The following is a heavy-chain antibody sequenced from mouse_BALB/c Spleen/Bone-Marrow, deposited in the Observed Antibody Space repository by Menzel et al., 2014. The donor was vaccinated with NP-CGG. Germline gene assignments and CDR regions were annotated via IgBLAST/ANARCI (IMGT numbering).Heavy chain of an antibody. V-gene: IGHV5-12-1*01. CDR2: ISSGGSNT. CDR3: ARQRGYAYAMDY. Sequence: EVKVVESGGGLVKPGGSLKLSCAASGFAFSGYDMSWVRQTPEKRLEWVAYISSGGSNTYYPDTVKGRFTISRDNAKNTLYLQMNSLKSEDTAMYYCARQRGYAYAMDYWGQGTPVTVSS. J-gene: IGHJ4*01. D-gene: IGHD2-2*01. CDR1: GFAFSGYD.